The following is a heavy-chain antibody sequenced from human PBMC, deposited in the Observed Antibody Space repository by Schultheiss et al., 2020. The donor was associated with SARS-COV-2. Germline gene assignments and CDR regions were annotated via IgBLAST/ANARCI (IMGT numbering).Heavy chain of an antibody. D-gene: IGHD6-13*01. V-gene: IGHV4-59*12. Sequence: SETLSLTCTVSGGSISSYYWSWIRQPPGKGLEWIGYIYYSGSTNYNPSLKSRVTISVDTSKNQFSLKLSSVTAADTAVYYCARSPGIAAGAYWGQGTLVTVSS. CDR2: IYYSGST. CDR1: GGSISSYY. J-gene: IGHJ4*02. CDR3: ARSPGIAAGAY.